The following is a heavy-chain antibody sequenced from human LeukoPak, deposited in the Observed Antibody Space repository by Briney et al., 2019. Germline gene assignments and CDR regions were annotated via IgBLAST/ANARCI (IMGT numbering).Heavy chain of an antibody. D-gene: IGHD6-6*01. CDR2: ISSSSSYI. J-gene: IGHJ4*02. CDR1: GFTFSSYS. CDR3: ARDRIAARRSGFDY. V-gene: IGHV3-21*01. Sequence: GGSLRLSCAASGFTFSSYSMNWVRQAPGKGLEWVSSISSSSSYIYYADSVKGRLTISRDNAKNSLYLQMNSLRAEDTAVYYCARDRIAARRSGFDYWGQGTLVTVPS.